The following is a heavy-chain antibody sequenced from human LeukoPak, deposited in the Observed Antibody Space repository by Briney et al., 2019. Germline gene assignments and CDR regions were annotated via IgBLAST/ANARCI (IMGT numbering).Heavy chain of an antibody. CDR2: IYYSGST. V-gene: IGHV4-59*01. J-gene: IGHJ4*02. Sequence: SETLSLTCTVSGGSISSYYWSWIRQPPGKGLEWIGYIYYSGSTNYNPSLKSRVTISVDTSKNQFSLKLSSVTAADTAVYYCARGWFGELLLFDYWGQGTLVTVSS. CDR3: ARGWFGELLLFDY. D-gene: IGHD3-10*01. CDR1: GGSISSYY.